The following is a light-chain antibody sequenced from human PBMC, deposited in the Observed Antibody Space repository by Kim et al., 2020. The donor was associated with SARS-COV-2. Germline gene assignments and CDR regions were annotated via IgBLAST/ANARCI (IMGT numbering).Light chain of an antibody. J-gene: IGKJ1*01. CDR3: QKYNSAPWT. CDR1: QGITNY. V-gene: IGKV1-27*01. Sequence: DIQMTQSPSSLSASVGDRVTITCRASQGITNYLASYQQKPGKVPKLLIYAASALQSGVPSRFRGSGSGTDFTLTISSLQPEDVATYYCQKYNSAPWTFGLGTKVDIK. CDR2: AAS.